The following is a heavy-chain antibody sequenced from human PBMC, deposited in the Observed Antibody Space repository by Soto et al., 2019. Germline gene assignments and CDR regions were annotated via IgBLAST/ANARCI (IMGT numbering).Heavy chain of an antibody. V-gene: IGHV3-48*01. CDR3: ARHPERIAQIGWFDP. Sequence: GGSLTLSCAASGFTFDDYAMHWVRQAPGKGLEWVSYISSSSSTIYYPDSVKGRFTISRDNAKNSLYLQMNSLRAEDTAVYYCARHPERIAQIGWFDPWGQGTLVTVSS. J-gene: IGHJ5*02. CDR1: GFTFDDYA. D-gene: IGHD6-13*01. CDR2: ISSSSSTI.